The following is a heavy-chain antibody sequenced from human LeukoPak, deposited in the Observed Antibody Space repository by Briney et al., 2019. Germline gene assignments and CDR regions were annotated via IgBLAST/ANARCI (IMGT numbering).Heavy chain of an antibody. Sequence: SETLSLTCTVSGDSITSSSFYWAWIRQPPGKGLEWIGTIYYSGSTYYNPSLKSRVTISVDTSKNQFSLKLSSVTAADTAVYYCARDAVVVVPASFDPWGQGTLVTVSS. CDR1: GDSITSSSFY. V-gene: IGHV4-39*07. D-gene: IGHD2-2*01. J-gene: IGHJ5*02. CDR2: IYYSGST. CDR3: ARDAVVVVPASFDP.